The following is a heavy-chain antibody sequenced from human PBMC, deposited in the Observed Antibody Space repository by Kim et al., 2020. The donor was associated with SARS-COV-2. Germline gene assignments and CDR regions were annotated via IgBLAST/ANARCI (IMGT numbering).Heavy chain of an antibody. D-gene: IGHD3-22*01. V-gene: IGHV5-51*01. J-gene: IGHJ3*02. CDR2: IYPSDSNS. CDR3: ARRHDSKAFDI. Sequence: GESLKISCKGSGYSFPSYWIGWVRQMPGKGLEWMAIIYPSDSNSRYSPSLQGQVTMSVDKAISTAYLQWSSLKASDTAMYYCARRHDSKAFDIWGQGTMVTVSS. CDR1: GYSFPSYW.